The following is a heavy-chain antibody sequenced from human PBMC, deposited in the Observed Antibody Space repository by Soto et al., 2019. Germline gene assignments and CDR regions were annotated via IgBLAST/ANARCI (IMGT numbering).Heavy chain of an antibody. CDR3: ARTYYYDSSGYYRVGPFDY. D-gene: IGHD3-22*01. J-gene: IGHJ4*02. CDR1: GGSISSYY. Sequence: SETLSLTCTVSGGSISSYYWSWIRQPPGKGLEWIGYIYYSGSTNYNPSLKSRVTISVDTSKNQFSLKLSSVTAADTAVYYCARTYYYDSSGYYRVGPFDYWGQGTLVTVS. CDR2: IYYSGST. V-gene: IGHV4-59*01.